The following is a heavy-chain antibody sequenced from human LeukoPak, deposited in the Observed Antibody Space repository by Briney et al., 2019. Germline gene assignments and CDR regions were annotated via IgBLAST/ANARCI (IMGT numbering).Heavy chain of an antibody. CDR3: ARVDYYDSSCFDY. V-gene: IGHV4-38-2*02. Sequence: SETLSLTCTVSGYSISSGYYWGWIRQPPGKGLEWIGSIYHSGSTYYNPSLKSRVTISVDTSKNQFSLKLSSVTAADAAVYYCARVDYYDSSCFDYWGQGTLVTVSS. D-gene: IGHD3-22*01. CDR1: GYSISSGYY. J-gene: IGHJ4*02. CDR2: IYHSGST.